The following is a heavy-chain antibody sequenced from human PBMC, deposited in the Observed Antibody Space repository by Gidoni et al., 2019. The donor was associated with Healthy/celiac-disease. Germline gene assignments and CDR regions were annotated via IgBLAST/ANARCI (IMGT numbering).Heavy chain of an antibody. Sequence: EVQLVESGGGLVQPGRSLRLSCTAPGFTFGAYALSWVRQAPGKGLEWVGFIRSKAYGGTTEYAASVKGRFTISRDDSKSIAYLQMNSLKTEDTAVYYCTRVAIFGVVNSGDYYYGMDVWGQGTTVTVSS. J-gene: IGHJ6*02. D-gene: IGHD3-3*01. CDR2: IRSKAYGGTT. V-gene: IGHV3-49*04. CDR3: TRVAIFGVVNSGDYYYGMDV. CDR1: GFTFGAYA.